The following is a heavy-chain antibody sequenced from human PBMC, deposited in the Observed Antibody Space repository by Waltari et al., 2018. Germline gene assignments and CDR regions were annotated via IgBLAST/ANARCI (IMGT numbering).Heavy chain of an antibody. CDR1: GGSISDGSFH. CDR2: IYYSGNT. Sequence: QLQLQESGPGLVKPSATLSLPCTVPGGSISDGSFHWGWIRRAPGKGLEWIGSIYYSGNTYYNPSLRSRVSISVDTSTNQFSLKLSSVTAADTAVYYCARTFAYGSGTYNHWGQGSLVTVSS. V-gene: IGHV4-39*01. D-gene: IGHD3-10*01. J-gene: IGHJ4*02. CDR3: ARTFAYGSGTYNH.